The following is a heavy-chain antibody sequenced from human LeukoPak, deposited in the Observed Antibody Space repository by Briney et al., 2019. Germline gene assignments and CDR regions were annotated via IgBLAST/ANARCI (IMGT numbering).Heavy chain of an antibody. Sequence: SETLSLTCAVYGGSFSGYYWSWIRQPPGKGLEWIGEINHSGSTNYNPSLKSRVTISVDTSKNQFSLKLSSVTAADTAVYYCASLRAYYDILTGYPDFDYWGQGTLVTVSS. D-gene: IGHD3-9*01. CDR1: GGSFSGYY. J-gene: IGHJ4*02. CDR3: ASLRAYYDILTGYPDFDY. CDR2: INHSGST. V-gene: IGHV4-34*01.